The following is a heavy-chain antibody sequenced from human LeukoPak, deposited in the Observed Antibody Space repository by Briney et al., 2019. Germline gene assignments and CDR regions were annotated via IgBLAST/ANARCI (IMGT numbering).Heavy chain of an antibody. CDR3: ARNHLGG. CDR1: GGTFSSYA. V-gene: IGHV1-69*13. CDR2: IIPIFGTA. Sequence: EASVKASCKASGGTFSSYAISWVRQAPGQGLEWMGGIIPIFGTANYAQKFQGRVTITADESTSTAYMELSSLRSEDTAVYYCARNHLGGWGQGTLVTVFS. J-gene: IGHJ4*02. D-gene: IGHD3-16*01.